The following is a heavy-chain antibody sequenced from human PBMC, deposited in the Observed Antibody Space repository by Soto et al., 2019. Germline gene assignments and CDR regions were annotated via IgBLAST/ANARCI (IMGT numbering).Heavy chain of an antibody. Sequence: SETLSLSCTVSGGSISSSSYYWGWIRQPPGKGLEWIGSIYYSGSTYYNPSLKSRVTISVDTSKNQFSLKLSSVTAADTAVYYCARRDLGELLFGTDAFDIWGQGTMVTVSS. V-gene: IGHV4-39*01. CDR3: ARRDLGELLFGTDAFDI. CDR2: IYYSGST. CDR1: GGSISSSSYY. D-gene: IGHD1-26*01. J-gene: IGHJ3*02.